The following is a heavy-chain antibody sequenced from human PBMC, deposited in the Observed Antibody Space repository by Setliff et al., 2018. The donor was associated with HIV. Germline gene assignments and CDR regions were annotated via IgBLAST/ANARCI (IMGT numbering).Heavy chain of an antibody. Sequence: SCAAPGFTVSSNYMSWVRQAPGKGLEWVSVIYSGGATNYADSVKGRFTISRDSSKNTLYLQMNSLRADDTAVYYCARSSGLYYLDYWGQGTVVTVSS. V-gene: IGHV3-53*01. J-gene: IGHJ4*02. CDR2: IYSGGAT. CDR1: GFTVSSNY. D-gene: IGHD6-19*01. CDR3: ARSSGLYYLDY.